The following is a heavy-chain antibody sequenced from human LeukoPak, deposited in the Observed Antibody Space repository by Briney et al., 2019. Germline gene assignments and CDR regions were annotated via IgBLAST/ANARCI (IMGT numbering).Heavy chain of an antibody. Sequence: SETLSLTCAVYGGSFSAYYWSWIRQPPGKGLEWLGSIYYSGSTYYNPSLKSRVTISVDTSKNQFSLELSSVAAADTAVYYCARRAGYCSSTSCGFDPWGQGTRVTGSS. CDR3: ARRAGYCSSTSCGFDP. V-gene: IGHV4-34*01. CDR1: GGSFSAYY. D-gene: IGHD2-2*01. CDR2: IYYSGST. J-gene: IGHJ5*02.